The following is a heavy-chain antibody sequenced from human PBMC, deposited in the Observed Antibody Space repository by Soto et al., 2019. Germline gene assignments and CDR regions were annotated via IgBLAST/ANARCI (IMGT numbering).Heavy chain of an antibody. CDR1: GFIFSDYS. V-gene: IGHV3-21*01. CDR2: ISSTSSYI. D-gene: IGHD3-22*01. Sequence: GGSLRLSCAASGFIFSDYSMNWVRQAPGKGLEWVSSISSTSSYIYYADSLKGRFTISGDNAKNSLYLQMNSLRVEDAAVYYCARGYYDRSGYFFEYWGQGTLVTVSS. J-gene: IGHJ4*02. CDR3: ARGYYDRSGYFFEY.